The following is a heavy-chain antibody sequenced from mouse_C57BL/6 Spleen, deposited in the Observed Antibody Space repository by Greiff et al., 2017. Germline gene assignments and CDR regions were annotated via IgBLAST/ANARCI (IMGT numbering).Heavy chain of an antibody. CDR1: GFTFSSYG. Sequence: EVQLQESGGDLVKPGGSLKLSCAASGFTFSSYGMSWVRQTPDKRLEWVATISSGGSYTYYPDSVKGRFTISRDNAKNTLYLQMSSLKSEDTAMYYCARDYYGSSYDWYFDVWGTGTTVTVSS. V-gene: IGHV5-6*01. J-gene: IGHJ1*03. CDR3: ARDYYGSSYDWYFDV. CDR2: ISSGGSYT. D-gene: IGHD1-1*01.